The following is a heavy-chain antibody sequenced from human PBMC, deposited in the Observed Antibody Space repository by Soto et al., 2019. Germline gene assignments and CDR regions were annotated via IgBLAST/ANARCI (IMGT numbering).Heavy chain of an antibody. Sequence: SETLSLTCSVFGGSITSYYWSWIRQPPGKGLEWIAYIYYSGSTSYNPSLKSRVSISLDTSKNQFSLKLSSVTAADTAVYYCARTYDGSGPNSGGYGFDIWGQGTMVT. D-gene: IGHD3-22*01. CDR3: ARTYDGSGPNSGGYGFDI. J-gene: IGHJ3*02. V-gene: IGHV4-59*01. CDR1: GGSITSYY. CDR2: IYYSGST.